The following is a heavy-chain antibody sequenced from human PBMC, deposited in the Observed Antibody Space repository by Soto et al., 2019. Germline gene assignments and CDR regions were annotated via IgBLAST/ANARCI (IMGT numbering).Heavy chain of an antibody. CDR3: ARMGYDSSGYSESAFAI. D-gene: IGHD3-22*01. CDR1: GYTFTGYY. Sequence: GASVKVSCKASGYTFTGYYMHWVRQAPGQGLEWMGWINPNSGGTNYAQKFQGWVTMTRDTSISTAYMELSRLRSDDTAVYYCARMGYDSSGYSESAFAIWGQGTMVTVSS. V-gene: IGHV1-2*04. CDR2: INPNSGGT. J-gene: IGHJ3*02.